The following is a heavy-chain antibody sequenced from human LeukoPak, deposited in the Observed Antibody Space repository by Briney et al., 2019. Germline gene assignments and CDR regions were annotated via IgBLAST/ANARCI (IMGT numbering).Heavy chain of an antibody. CDR3: AREFH. Sequence: GGSLRLSCVVSGFNFDNFAMHWVRQAPGKGLEWVAFIRYDGSNKYYADSVKGRFTISRDNSKNTLYLQMNSLRAEDTAVYYCAREFHWGQGTLVTVSS. CDR1: GFNFDNFA. V-gene: IGHV3-30*14. J-gene: IGHJ4*02. CDR2: IRYDGSNK.